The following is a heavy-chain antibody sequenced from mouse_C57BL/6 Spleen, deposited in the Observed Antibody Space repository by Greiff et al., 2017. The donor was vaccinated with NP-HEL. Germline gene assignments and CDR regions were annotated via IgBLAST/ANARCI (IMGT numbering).Heavy chain of an antibody. V-gene: IGHV5-6*01. CDR1: GFTFSSYG. D-gene: IGHD1-1*01. CDR2: ISSGGSYT. Sequence: EVQGVESGGDLVKPGGSLKLSCAASGFTFSSYGMSWVRQTPDKRLEWVATISSGGSYTYYPDSVKGRFTISRDNAKNTLYLQMSSLKSEDTAMYYCARHYYGSSSWFAYWGQGTLVTVSA. CDR3: ARHYYGSSSWFAY. J-gene: IGHJ3*01.